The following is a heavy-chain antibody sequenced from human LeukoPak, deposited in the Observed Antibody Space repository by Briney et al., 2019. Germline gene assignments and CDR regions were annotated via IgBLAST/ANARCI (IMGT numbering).Heavy chain of an antibody. V-gene: IGHV4-39*07. CDR1: GGSISSNNYN. CDR3: ARGSENGNSGWYGAFDY. D-gene: IGHD6-19*01. Sequence: SETLSLTCTVSGGSISSNNYNWGWIRQPPGKGLEWIGNIYHSGSTYYNPSLKSRVTISVDTSKNQFSLKLSSVTAADTAVYYCARGSENGNSGWYGAFDYWGQGTLVTVSS. J-gene: IGHJ4*02. CDR2: IYHSGST.